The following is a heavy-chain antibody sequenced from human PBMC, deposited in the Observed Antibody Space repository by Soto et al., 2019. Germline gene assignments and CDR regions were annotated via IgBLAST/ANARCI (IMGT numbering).Heavy chain of an antibody. Sequence: GGSLRLSCTASGFTFANYAMHWVRQAPGKGLEWVSGISAGGDNTDYADAVKGRFTISRDNSKNTLFLQMTSLRAEDTALYYYAKDPLRPYYFDYWGPGAVVTVSS. CDR2: ISAGGDNT. D-gene: IGHD4-17*01. V-gene: IGHV3-23*01. CDR1: GFTFANYA. J-gene: IGHJ4*02. CDR3: AKDPLRPYYFDY.